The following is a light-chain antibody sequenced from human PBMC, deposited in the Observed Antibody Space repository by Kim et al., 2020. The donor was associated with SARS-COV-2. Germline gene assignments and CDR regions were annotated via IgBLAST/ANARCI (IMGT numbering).Light chain of an antibody. J-gene: IGLJ3*02. CDR2: LNSDGSH. CDR3: QTWGTGIRV. Sequence: ASVKLTCTRSSGNSSYAIAWHKQQPEKGPRYLMKLNSDGSHSKGDGIPDRFSGSSSGAERYLTISSLQSEDEADYYCQTWGTGIRVFGGGTQLTVL. CDR1: SGNSSYA. V-gene: IGLV4-69*01.